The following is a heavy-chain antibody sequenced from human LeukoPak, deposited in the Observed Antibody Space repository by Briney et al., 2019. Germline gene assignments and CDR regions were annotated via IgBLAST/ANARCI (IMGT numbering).Heavy chain of an antibody. CDR2: ISGSGGST. Sequence: GGSLRLSCAASGFTFSNAWMSWVGQAPGKGLEWVSAISGSGGSTYYADSVKGRFTISRDNSKNTLYLQMNSLRAEDTAVYYCAKARGWYFDLWGRGTLVTVSS. CDR1: GFTFSNAW. J-gene: IGHJ2*01. CDR3: AKARGWYFDL. V-gene: IGHV3-23*01.